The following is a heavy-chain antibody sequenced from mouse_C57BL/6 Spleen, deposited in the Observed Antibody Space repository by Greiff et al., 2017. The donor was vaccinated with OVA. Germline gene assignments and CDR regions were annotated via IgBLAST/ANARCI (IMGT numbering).Heavy chain of an antibody. V-gene: IGHV1-4*01. CDR1: GYTFTSYT. CDR3: AREYYDYDGRCYYFDY. CDR2: INPSSGYT. D-gene: IGHD2-4*01. Sequence: QVQLQQSGAELARPGASVKMSCKASGYTFTSYTMHWVKQRPGQGLEWIGYINPSSGYTKYTQKFKDKATLTADKSSSTAYMQLSSLTSEDSAVYYCAREYYDYDGRCYYFDYWGQGTTLTVSS. J-gene: IGHJ2*01.